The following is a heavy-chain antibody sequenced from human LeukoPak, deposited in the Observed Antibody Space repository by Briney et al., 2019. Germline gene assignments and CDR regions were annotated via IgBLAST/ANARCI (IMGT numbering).Heavy chain of an antibody. D-gene: IGHD3-22*01. V-gene: IGHV4-59*01. CDR1: GGSISSYY. Sequence: SETLSLTCTVSGGSISSYYWSWIRQPPGKGLEWIGYIYYSGSTNYNPSLKSRVTISVDTSKNQFSLKLSSVTAADTAVYYCARETPYYYDSSGYYFDYWGLGTLVTVSS. CDR2: IYYSGST. J-gene: IGHJ4*02. CDR3: ARETPYYYDSSGYYFDY.